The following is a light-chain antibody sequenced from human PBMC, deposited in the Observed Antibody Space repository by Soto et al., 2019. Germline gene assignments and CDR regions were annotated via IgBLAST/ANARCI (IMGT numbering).Light chain of an antibody. J-gene: IGKJ1*01. CDR2: KAS. CDR1: QTISSW. V-gene: IGKV1-5*03. CDR3: QHYNSYSEA. Sequence: QMTHSPSTLTRSVGDRVTITCRASQTISSWLAWYQQKPGKAPKLLIYKASTLKSGVPSRFSGSGSGTEFTLTISSLQPDDFATYYCQHYNSYSEAFGQVTKV.